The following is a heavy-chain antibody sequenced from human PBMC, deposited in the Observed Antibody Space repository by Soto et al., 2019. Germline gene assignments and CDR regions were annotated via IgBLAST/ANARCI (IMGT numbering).Heavy chain of an antibody. J-gene: IGHJ6*02. D-gene: IGHD6-13*01. CDR1: GGTFSSYA. V-gene: IGHV1-69*12. CDR2: IIPIFGTA. CDR3: ARDGGIAAAGYYYYGMDV. Sequence: QVQLVQSGAEVKKPGSSVKVSCKASGGTFSSYAISWVRQAPGQGLEWMGGIIPIFGTANYAQKFQGGVTITADESTSTAYMELGSLRSEDTAVYYCARDGGIAAAGYYYYGMDVWGQGTTVTVSS.